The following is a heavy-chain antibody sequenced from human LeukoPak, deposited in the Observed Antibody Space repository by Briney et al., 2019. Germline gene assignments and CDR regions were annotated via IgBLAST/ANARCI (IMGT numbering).Heavy chain of an antibody. D-gene: IGHD6-19*01. Sequence: EASVKVSCKASGYTFTGYYMHWVRQAPGQGLEWMGWINPNSGGTNYAQKSQGRVTMTRDTSISTAYMELSRLRSDDTSVYYCARRPQYRTGWYWFDHWGQGTLVTVSS. CDR3: ARRPQYRTGWYWFDH. CDR2: INPNSGGT. CDR1: GYTFTGYY. J-gene: IGHJ5*02. V-gene: IGHV1-2*02.